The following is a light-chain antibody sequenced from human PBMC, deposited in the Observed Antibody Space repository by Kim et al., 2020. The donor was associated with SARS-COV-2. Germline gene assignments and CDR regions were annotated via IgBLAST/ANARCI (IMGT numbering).Light chain of an antibody. J-gene: IGKJ4*01. V-gene: IGKV3-15*01. CDR1: QSVSSN. Sequence: APGERATRSCRASQSVSSNLAWYQQKTGQDPRLLIYGASTRATGIPARFSGSGSGTEFTLTISSLQSEDFAVYYCQQYNNWPPLTFGGGTKVDIK. CDR2: GAS. CDR3: QQYNNWPPLT.